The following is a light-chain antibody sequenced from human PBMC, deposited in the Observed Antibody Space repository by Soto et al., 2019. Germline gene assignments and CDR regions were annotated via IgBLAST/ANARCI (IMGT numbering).Light chain of an antibody. Sequence: QSALTQPASVSASPGQSITISCTGTSSDIGDYNYVSWYQQRPGEAPKLILYEVENRPSGISDRFSGSKSGNTASLTISGLRTEDEADYYCSSYTSTATLVVFGGGTKVTVL. CDR2: EVE. J-gene: IGLJ2*01. CDR3: SSYTSTATLVV. V-gene: IGLV2-14*03. CDR1: SSDIGDYNY.